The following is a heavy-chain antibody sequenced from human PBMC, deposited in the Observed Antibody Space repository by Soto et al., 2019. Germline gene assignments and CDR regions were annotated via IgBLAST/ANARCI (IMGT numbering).Heavy chain of an antibody. Sequence: SAKASSKDSGVTKSSYALSWLHHAPGQGLEWMGGIIPIFGTANYAQKFQGRVTITADESTSTAYMELSSLRSEDTAVYYCATALAAAAAFDYWGQGTLVTVSS. CDR1: GVTKSSYA. CDR3: ATALAAAAAFDY. J-gene: IGHJ4*02. CDR2: IIPIFGTA. V-gene: IGHV1-69*13. D-gene: IGHD6-13*01.